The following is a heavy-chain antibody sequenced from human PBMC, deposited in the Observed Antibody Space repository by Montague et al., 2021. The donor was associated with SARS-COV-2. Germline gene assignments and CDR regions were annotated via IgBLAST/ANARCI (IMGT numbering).Heavy chain of an antibody. CDR2: ISGSGGST. J-gene: IGHJ4*02. Sequence: SLRLSCAASGFTFNSYGMSWVRQAPGKGLEWVSAISGSGGSTYYADSVKGRFTISRDNSENTLYLQMNNLRAEDTAVYYCANRGIAAAGSYRYYFDYWGQGTLVTVSS. CDR3: ANRGIAAAGSYRYYFDY. CDR1: GFTFNSYG. D-gene: IGHD6-13*01. V-gene: IGHV3-23*01.